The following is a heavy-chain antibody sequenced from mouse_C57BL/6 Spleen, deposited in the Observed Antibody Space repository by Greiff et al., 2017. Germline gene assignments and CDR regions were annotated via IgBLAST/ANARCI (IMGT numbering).Heavy chain of an antibody. CDR2: ISSGGSYT. J-gene: IGHJ3*01. CDR3: ARDDLAY. Sequence: DVKLVESGGDLVKPGGSLKLSCAASGFTFSSYGMSWVRQTPDKRLEWVATISSGGSYTYYPDSVKGRFTISRDNAKNTLYLQMSSLKSEDTAMYYCARDDLAYWGQGTLVTVSA. V-gene: IGHV5-6*02. CDR1: GFTFSSYG. D-gene: IGHD2-3*01.